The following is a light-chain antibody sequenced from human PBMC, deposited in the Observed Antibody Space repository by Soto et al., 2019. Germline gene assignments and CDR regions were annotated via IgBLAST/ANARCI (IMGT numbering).Light chain of an antibody. Sequence: QSVLTQPASVSGSPGQSTTISCTGTSSDVGGYNEVAWYQQRPGKPPNVIIFDVSNRPSGVSNRFSGSKSGNTASLTISGLQAEDEAYYYCSSHAAGSTLIFGGGTKVTVL. CDR2: DVS. CDR1: SSDVGGYNE. V-gene: IGLV2-14*03. J-gene: IGLJ2*01. CDR3: SSHAAGSTLI.